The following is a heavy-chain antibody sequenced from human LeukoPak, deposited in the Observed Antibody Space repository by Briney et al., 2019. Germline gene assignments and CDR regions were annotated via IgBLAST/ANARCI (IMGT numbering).Heavy chain of an antibody. CDR1: GGSISSYY. Sequence: SETLSLTCTVSGGSISSYYWSWMRQPPGKGLEWIGYVYYSGSTNYNPSLKSRVTISVDTSKNQFSLKLSSVTAADTAVYYCARAYSSGWYPPRLDYWGQGTLVTVSS. CDR3: ARAYSSGWYPPRLDY. V-gene: IGHV4-59*01. D-gene: IGHD6-19*01. CDR2: VYYSGST. J-gene: IGHJ4*02.